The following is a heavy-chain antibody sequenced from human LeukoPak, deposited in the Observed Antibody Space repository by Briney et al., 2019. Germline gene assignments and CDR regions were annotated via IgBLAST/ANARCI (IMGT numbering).Heavy chain of an antibody. CDR2: ISYDGSNK. CDR3: AREVLRRSHFDY. CDR1: GFTFSSYA. J-gene: IGHJ4*02. V-gene: IGHV3-30-3*01. Sequence: GGSLRLSCAASGFTFSSYAMHWVRQAPGKGLEWVAVISYDGSNKYYADSVKGRFTISRDNSKNTLYLQMNSLRAEDTAVYYCAREVLRRSHFDYWGQGTLVTVSS. D-gene: IGHD3-16*02.